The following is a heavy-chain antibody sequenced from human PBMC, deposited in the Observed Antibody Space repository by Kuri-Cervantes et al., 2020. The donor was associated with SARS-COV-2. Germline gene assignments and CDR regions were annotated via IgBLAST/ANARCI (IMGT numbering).Heavy chain of an antibody. D-gene: IGHD3/OR15-3a*01. CDR1: GFTFSSYS. CDR2: ISSSSSYI. J-gene: IGHJ4*02. V-gene: IGHV3-21*04. Sequence: ETLSLTCAASGFTFSSYSMNWVRQAPGKGLEWVSSISSSSSYIYYADSVKGRFTISRDNAKNSLYLQMNSLRAEDTAVYYCAKRIDLAGGGYWGQGTLVTVSS. CDR3: AKRIDLAGGGY.